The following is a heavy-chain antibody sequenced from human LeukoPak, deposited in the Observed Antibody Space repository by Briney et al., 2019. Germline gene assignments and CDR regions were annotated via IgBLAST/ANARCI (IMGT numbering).Heavy chain of an antibody. CDR3: TRDVDTSSHSSQLDP. V-gene: IGHV3-33*01. Sequence: GGSLRLSCATAGFTFSTFGIHWVRQTPGKGLEWAAAIQSDGSKQYYGDSVKGRFTISRDSSKNTVYLQMNSLRDEDTAVYYCTRDVDTSSHSSQLDPWGQGTLVTVSS. CDR1: GFTFSTFG. D-gene: IGHD5-18*01. CDR2: IQSDGSKQ. J-gene: IGHJ5*02.